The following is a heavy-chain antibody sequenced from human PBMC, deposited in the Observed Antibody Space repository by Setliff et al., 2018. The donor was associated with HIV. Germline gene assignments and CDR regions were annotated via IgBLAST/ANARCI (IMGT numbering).Heavy chain of an antibody. Sequence: PSETLSLTCTVSGGSISSYYWSWIRQPPGKGLEWIGYIYTSGSTNYNPSLKSRVTISVDTSKNQFSLKLGSVTAADTAVYYCARDTDDAFDIWGQGTMVTVSS. CDR2: IYTSGST. CDR3: ARDTDDAFDI. CDR1: GGSISSYY. J-gene: IGHJ3*02. V-gene: IGHV4-4*08.